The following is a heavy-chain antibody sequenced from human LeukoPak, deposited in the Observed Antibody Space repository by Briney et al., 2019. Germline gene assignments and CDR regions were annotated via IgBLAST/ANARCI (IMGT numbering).Heavy chain of an antibody. V-gene: IGHV3-74*01. J-gene: IGHJ5*02. Sequence: PGGSLRLSCAASGFTFSSYWMHWVRQVPGKGLVWVSRIKGDGSNKFYADSVKGRFTISRDNAKNTLYLQMNSLRAEDTAMYYCARSDWFDPWGQGTLVTVSS. CDR1: GFTFSSYW. CDR3: ARSDWFDP. CDR2: IKGDGSNK.